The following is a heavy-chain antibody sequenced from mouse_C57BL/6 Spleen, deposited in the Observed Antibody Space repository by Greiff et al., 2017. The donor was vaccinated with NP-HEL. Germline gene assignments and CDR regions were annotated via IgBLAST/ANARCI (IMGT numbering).Heavy chain of an antibody. CDR2: ISGGGGNT. Sequence: EVHLVESGGGLVKPGGSLKLSCAASGFTFSSYTMSWVRQTPEKRLEWVATISGGGGNTYYPDSVKGRFTISRDNAKNTLYLQMSSLRSEDTALYYCARHDGSSNQAWCAYWGQGTLGTVSA. V-gene: IGHV5-9*01. D-gene: IGHD1-1*01. J-gene: IGHJ3*01. CDR3: ARHDGSSNQAWCAY. CDR1: GFTFSSYT.